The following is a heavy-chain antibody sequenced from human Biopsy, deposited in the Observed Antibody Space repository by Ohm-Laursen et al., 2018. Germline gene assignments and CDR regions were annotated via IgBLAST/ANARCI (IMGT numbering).Heavy chain of an antibody. CDR2: IYSGGNI. V-gene: IGHV3-53*01. J-gene: IGHJ4*02. CDR3: ATNLKVSPGLMNFDS. D-gene: IGHD1-1*01. CDR1: KFTVSSNY. Sequence: SLRLSCAALKFTVSSNYMTWVRQAPGKGLECVSVIYSGGNIFYADSVKGRFTVSRVTSKNTIYLQMNSLRAEDTARYYCATNLKVSPGLMNFDSWGQGTLVTVSS.